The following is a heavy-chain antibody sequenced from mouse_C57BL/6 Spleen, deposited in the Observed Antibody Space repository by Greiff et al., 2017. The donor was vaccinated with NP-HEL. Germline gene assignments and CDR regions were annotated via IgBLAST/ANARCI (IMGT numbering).Heavy chain of an antibody. CDR3: ARQGDGFAY. J-gene: IGHJ3*01. D-gene: IGHD2-3*01. V-gene: IGHV5-6*02. Sequence: DVMLVESGGDLVKPGGSLKLSCAASGFTFSSYGMSWVRQTPDKRLEWVATISSGGSYTYYPDSVKGRFTISRDNAKNTLYLQMSSLKSEDTAMYYCARQGDGFAYWGQGTLVTVSA. CDR2: ISSGGSYT. CDR1: GFTFSSYG.